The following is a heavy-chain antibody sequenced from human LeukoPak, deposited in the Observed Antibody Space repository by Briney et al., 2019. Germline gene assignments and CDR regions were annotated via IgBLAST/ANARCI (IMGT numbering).Heavy chain of an antibody. Sequence: GGSLRLSCAASGFTFSSYSMIWVRQAPGKGLEWPSCITNSGTIYYVDSVKGRFTISRDNAKNSLYLQMNSLRAEDTAVYYCARGALTGGLDYWGQGTLVTVSS. CDR3: ARGALTGGLDY. V-gene: IGHV3-48*01. J-gene: IGHJ4*02. CDR1: GFTFSSYS. D-gene: IGHD7-27*01. CDR2: ITNSGTI.